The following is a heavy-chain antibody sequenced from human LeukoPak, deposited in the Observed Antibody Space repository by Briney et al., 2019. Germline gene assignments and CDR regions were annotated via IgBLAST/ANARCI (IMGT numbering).Heavy chain of an antibody. CDR1: GFTVSSNY. CDR3: ARHRDGYNPDY. Sequence: GGSLRLSCAASGFTVSSNYMSWVRRAPGKGLEWVSVIYSGGSTYYADSVKGRFTISRDNSKNTLYLQMNSLRAEDTAAYYCARHRDGYNPDYWGQGTLVTVSS. J-gene: IGHJ4*02. D-gene: IGHD5-24*01. CDR2: IYSGGST. V-gene: IGHV3-53*01.